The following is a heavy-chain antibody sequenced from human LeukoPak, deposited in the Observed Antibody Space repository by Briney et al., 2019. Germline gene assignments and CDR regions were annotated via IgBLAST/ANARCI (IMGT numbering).Heavy chain of an antibody. D-gene: IGHD6-13*01. CDR1: GFIIGSYA. V-gene: IGHV3-23*01. Sequence: SGGSLRLSCAASGFIIGSYAMSWVRQTPGKGLEWVSSISTIGLTIYYADSVKGRFTISRGNAKNTLYLQMNSLRAEDTAIYYCAALRRVAAGGAIIDYWGQGALVTVSS. J-gene: IGHJ4*02. CDR2: ISTIGLTI. CDR3: AALRRVAAGGAIIDY.